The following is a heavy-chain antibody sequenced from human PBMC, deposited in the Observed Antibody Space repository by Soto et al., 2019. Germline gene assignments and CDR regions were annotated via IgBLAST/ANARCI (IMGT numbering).Heavy chain of an antibody. J-gene: IGHJ6*02. CDR1: GFTFSSYA. V-gene: IGHV3-23*01. D-gene: IGHD3-10*01. CDR3: ASTAGGMDV. CDR2: ISGSGGST. Sequence: GGSLRLSCAASGFTFSSYAMSWVRQAPGKGLEWVSAISGSGGSTYYADSVKGRFTISRDKSISTAYLQWSSLKASDTAMYYCASTAGGMDVWGQGTTVTVSS.